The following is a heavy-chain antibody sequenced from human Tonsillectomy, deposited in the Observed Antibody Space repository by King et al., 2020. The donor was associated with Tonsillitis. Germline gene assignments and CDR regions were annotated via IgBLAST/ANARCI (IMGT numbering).Heavy chain of an antibody. CDR1: GFTFSSYS. V-gene: IGHV3-48*02. J-gene: IGHJ2*01. CDR2: ISSSSTI. D-gene: IGHD6-13*01. Sequence: VQLVESGGGLVQPGGSLRLSCAASGFTFSSYSMNWVRQAPGKGLEWVSYISSSSTIYYADSVKGRFTISRDNAKNSLYLQMNSLRDEDTAVYYCARERAAAGPHGYFVLWGRGTLVTVSS. CDR3: ARERAAAGPHGYFVL.